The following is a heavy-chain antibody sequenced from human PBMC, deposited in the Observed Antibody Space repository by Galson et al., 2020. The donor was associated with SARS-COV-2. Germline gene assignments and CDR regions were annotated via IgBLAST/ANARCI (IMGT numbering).Heavy chain of an antibody. D-gene: IGHD3-22*01. J-gene: IGHJ4*02. CDR3: AHRLGYYDSSPFGY. CDR2: IYWDDDK. V-gene: IGHV2-5*02. CDR1: RFSLSTSGVG. Sequence: CTFSRFSLSTSGVGVGWIRQPPVKALEWLALIYWDDDKRYSPSLKSRLNITKDTSKNQAVLTSTNMDSVYTATYYCAHRLGYYDSSPFGYWGQGTLVTVSS.